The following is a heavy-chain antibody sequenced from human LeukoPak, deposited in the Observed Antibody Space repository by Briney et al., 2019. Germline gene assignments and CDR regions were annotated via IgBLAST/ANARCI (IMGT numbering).Heavy chain of an antibody. V-gene: IGHV4-34*01. Sequence: SETLSLTCAVYGGSFSGYYWSWIRQPPGKGLEWIGEINHSGSTNYNPSLKSRVTISVDTSKNQFSLKLSSVTAADTAVYYCARDPGGSSWSYFDYWGQGTLVTVSS. D-gene: IGHD6-13*01. CDR2: INHSGST. CDR1: GGSFSGYY. CDR3: ARDPGGSSWSYFDY. J-gene: IGHJ4*02.